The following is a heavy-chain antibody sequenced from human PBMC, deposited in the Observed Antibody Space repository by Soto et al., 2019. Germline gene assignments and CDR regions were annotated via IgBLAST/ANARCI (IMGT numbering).Heavy chain of an antibody. CDR3: ARAATYCTNGVCYIGPFDY. J-gene: IGHJ4*02. Sequence: SETLSLTCAVYGGSFSGYHWSWIRQPPGKGLEWIGEINHSGSTNYNPSLKSRVTISVDTSKNQFSLKLSSVTAADTAVYYCARAATYCTNGVCYIGPFDYWCQGTLVTVSS. CDR2: INHSGST. D-gene: IGHD2-8*01. V-gene: IGHV4-34*01. CDR1: GGSFSGYH.